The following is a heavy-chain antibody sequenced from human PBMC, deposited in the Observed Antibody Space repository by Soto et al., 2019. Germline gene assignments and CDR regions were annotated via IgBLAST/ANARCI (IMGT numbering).Heavy chain of an antibody. V-gene: IGHV1-69*01. CDR3: ARDPGFANTRGVSPGTPRGSGFGIHA. CDR2: ITPIIGTA. Sequence: QEQLVQSGAEVKKPGSSVRVSCKASGGTFSTFPISWVRQAPGQGREWMGGITPIIGTAHCAQKFRGSATNASARSTPTVHMKSASLTSDDTAIYYCARDPGFANTRGVSPGTPRGSGFGIHAWGQGTMVIVSS. D-gene: IGHD2-8*02. CDR1: GGTFSTFP. J-gene: IGHJ6*02.